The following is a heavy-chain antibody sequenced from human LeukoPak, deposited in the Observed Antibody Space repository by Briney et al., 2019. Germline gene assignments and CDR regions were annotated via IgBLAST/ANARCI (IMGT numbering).Heavy chain of an antibody. Sequence: PGRSLRLSCAASGFTFDDYAMHWVRQAPGKGLEWVSGISWNSGSIGYADSVKGRFTISRDNAKNSLYLQMNSLRAEDTAVYYCATDLRSFDYWGQGTLVTVSS. CDR2: ISWNSGSI. D-gene: IGHD3-3*01. V-gene: IGHV3-9*01. CDR3: ATDLRSFDY. J-gene: IGHJ4*02. CDR1: GFTFDDYA.